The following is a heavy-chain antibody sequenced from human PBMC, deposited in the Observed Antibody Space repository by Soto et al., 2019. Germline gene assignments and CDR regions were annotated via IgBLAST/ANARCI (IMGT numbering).Heavy chain of an antibody. V-gene: IGHV3-48*02. CDR2: ISSSSSTI. D-gene: IGHD4-4*01. CDR3: ARDLFPYSNGDCYYGMDV. Sequence: GGSLRLSCAASGFTFSSYSMNWVRQAPGKGLEWVSYISSSSSTIYYADSVKGRFTISRDNAKNSLYLQMNSLRDEDTAVYYCARDLFPYSNGDCYYGMDVWGQGTTVTVSS. CDR1: GFTFSSYS. J-gene: IGHJ6*02.